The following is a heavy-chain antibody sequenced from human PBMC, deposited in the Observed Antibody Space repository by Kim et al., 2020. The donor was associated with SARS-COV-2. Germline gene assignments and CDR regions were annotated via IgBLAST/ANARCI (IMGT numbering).Heavy chain of an antibody. CDR3: AKGEGEGSNPFDF. Sequence: SETLSLTCTVSGGSISGYYWSWIRQTPDKGLEWIGYVYYSGLTNYNPSLKSRVTISVDTAKSQFSLELSSVTAADTAVYYCAKGEGEGSNPFDFLGQGTL. J-gene: IGHJ4*02. V-gene: IGHV4-59*13. CDR1: GGSISGYY. CDR2: VYYSGLT. D-gene: IGHD1-26*01.